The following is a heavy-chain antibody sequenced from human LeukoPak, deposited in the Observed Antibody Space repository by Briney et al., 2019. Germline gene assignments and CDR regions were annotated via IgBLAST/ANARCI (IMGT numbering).Heavy chain of an antibody. CDR3: AKDSSGYDY. V-gene: IGHV3-30*04. CDR2: ISYDGSNK. CDR1: GFTFSSYA. Sequence: GGSLRLSCAASGFTFSSYAMHWVRQAPGKGLEWVAVISYDGSNKYYADSVKGRFTISRDNSKNTLYLQMNSLRAEDTAVYYCAKDSSGYDYWGQGTLVTVSS. D-gene: IGHD3-22*01. J-gene: IGHJ4*02.